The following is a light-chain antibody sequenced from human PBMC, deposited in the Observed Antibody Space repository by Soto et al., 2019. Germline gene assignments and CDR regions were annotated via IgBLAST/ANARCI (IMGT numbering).Light chain of an antibody. V-gene: IGLV1-44*01. CDR1: SSNIGSNT. Sequence: QSVLTQPPSASGTPGQRVTISCSGSSSNIGSNTVNWYQQLPGTAPKLLIHSNNQRPSGVPDRFSDSKSGTSASLAISGLQSEDEADYYCAAWDDRLNGPVFGGGTKLTGL. J-gene: IGLJ2*01. CDR2: SNN. CDR3: AAWDDRLNGPV.